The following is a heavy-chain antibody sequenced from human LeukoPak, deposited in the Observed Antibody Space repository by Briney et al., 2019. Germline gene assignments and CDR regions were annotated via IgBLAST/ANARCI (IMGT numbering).Heavy chain of an antibody. CDR3: AKSLTGETGEAFDI. Sequence: GGSLRLSCAASGFTFSSYGMHWVRQAPGKGLEWVAVISYDGSNKYYADSVKGRFTISRDNSKNTLYLQMNSLRAADTAVYYCAKSLTGETGEAFDIWGQGTMVTVSS. CDR1: GFTFSSYG. J-gene: IGHJ3*02. CDR2: ISYDGSNK. D-gene: IGHD1-14*01. V-gene: IGHV3-30*18.